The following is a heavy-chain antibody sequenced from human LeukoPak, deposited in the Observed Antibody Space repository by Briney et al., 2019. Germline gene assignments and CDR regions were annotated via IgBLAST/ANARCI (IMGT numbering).Heavy chain of an antibody. J-gene: IGHJ4*02. D-gene: IGHD6-13*01. V-gene: IGHV4-61*01. CDR1: GGSISSGSYY. Sequence: SSETLSLTCTVSGGSISSGSYYWSWIRQPPGKGLEWIGYIYYSGSTNYNPSLKSRVTISVDTSKNQFSLKLSSVTAADTAVYYCARGIAAAGDFDYWGQGTLVTVSS. CDR3: ARGIAAAGDFDY. CDR2: IYYSGST.